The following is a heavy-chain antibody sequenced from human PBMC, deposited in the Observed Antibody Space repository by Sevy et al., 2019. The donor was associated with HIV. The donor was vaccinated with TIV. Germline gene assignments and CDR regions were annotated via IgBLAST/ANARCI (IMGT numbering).Heavy chain of an antibody. J-gene: IGHJ4*02. Sequence: GWSLRLSCTASGFTFGDYAMSWFRQAPGKGLEWVGFIRSKAYGGTTEYAASVKGRFTISRDDSKSIAYLQMNSLKTEDTAVYYCTRDRGRLQGYYFDYWGQGTLVTVSS. CDR3: TRDRGRLQGYYFDY. CDR2: IRSKAYGGTT. CDR1: GFTFGDYA. V-gene: IGHV3-49*03. D-gene: IGHD4-4*01.